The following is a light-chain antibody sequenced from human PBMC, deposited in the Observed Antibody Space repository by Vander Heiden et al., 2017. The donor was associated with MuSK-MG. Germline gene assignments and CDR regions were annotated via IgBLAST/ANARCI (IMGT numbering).Light chain of an antibody. Sequence: EIVLTQSPGTLSLSPGERATLSCRASQSVSSSYLAWYQQKPGQAPRLLIYGASSRATGIPDRFSGSGSGTDFTLTISRLEPEDFAVYYCQQEGSSSITFGGGTKVEIK. V-gene: IGKV3-20*01. CDR3: QQEGSSSIT. CDR2: GAS. CDR1: QSVSSSY. J-gene: IGKJ4*01.